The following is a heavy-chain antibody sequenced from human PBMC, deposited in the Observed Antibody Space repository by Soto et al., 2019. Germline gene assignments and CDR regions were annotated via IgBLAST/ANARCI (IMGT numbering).Heavy chain of an antibody. Sequence: ASVKVSCKASGYTFTGYYMHWVRQAPGQGLEWMGWINPNSGGTNYAQKFQGRVTMTRDTSISTAYMELSRLRSDDTAVYYCARAMSYSSSSGYYYYYYGMDVWGQGTTVTVSS. V-gene: IGHV1-2*02. CDR3: ARAMSYSSSSGYYYYYYGMDV. CDR2: INPNSGGT. D-gene: IGHD6-6*01. J-gene: IGHJ6*02. CDR1: GYTFTGYY.